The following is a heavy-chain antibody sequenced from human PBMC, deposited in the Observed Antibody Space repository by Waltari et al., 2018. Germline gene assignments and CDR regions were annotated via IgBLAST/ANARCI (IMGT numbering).Heavy chain of an antibody. J-gene: IGHJ4*02. CDR3: ARALYYYDSSGYYSYFDY. CDR2: IFSNDEK. CDR1: GFSLSNARMG. Sequence: KESGPVLVKPTETLTLTCTVSGFSLSNARMGVSWIRQPPGKALEWLAHIFSNDEKSYSTSLKSRLTISKDTSKSQVVLTMTNMDPVDTATYYCARALYYYDSSGYYSYFDYWGQGTLVTVSS. V-gene: IGHV2-26*01. D-gene: IGHD3-22*01.